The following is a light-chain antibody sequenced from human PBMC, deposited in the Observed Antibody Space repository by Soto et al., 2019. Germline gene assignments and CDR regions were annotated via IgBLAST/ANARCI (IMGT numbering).Light chain of an antibody. CDR1: SSDVGSYNL. J-gene: IGLJ2*01. CDR2: EVN. Sequence: QSALTQPASVSGSPGQSITISCTGTSSDVGSYNLVSWYQQHPGKAPKLMIYEVNKRPSGVSNRFSGSKSGNTASLTISGLQAEDEADYYCSSYTSSSVVFGGGTKLTVL. CDR3: SSYTSSSVV. V-gene: IGLV2-14*02.